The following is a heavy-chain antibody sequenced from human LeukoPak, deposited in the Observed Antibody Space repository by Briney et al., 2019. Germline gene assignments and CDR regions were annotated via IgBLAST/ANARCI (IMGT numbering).Heavy chain of an antibody. D-gene: IGHD2-2*01. CDR1: GGSISSSSYY. V-gene: IGHV4-61*02. Sequence: SETLSLTCTVSGGSISSSSYYWSWIRQPAGKGLEWIGRIFTSGNTNYNPSLKSRVTISVDTSKNQFSLKLSSVTAADTAVYFCARAAVVLVGRAFDIWGQGTMVTVSS. CDR2: IFTSGNT. J-gene: IGHJ3*02. CDR3: ARAAVVLVGRAFDI.